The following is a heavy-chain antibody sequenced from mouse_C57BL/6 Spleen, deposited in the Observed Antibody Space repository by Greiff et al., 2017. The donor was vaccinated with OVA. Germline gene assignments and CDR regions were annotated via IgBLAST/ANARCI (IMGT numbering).Heavy chain of an antibody. J-gene: IGHJ3*01. CDR1: GFTFSDYG. V-gene: IGHV5-17*01. Sequence: EVKLVESGGGLVKPGGSLKLSCAASGFTFSDYGMHWVRQAPEKGLEWVAYISSGSSTIYYADTVKGRFTISRDNAKNTLFLQMTSLRSEDTAMYYCAINWDVTFAYWGQGTLVTVSA. CDR2: ISSGSSTI. D-gene: IGHD4-1*02. CDR3: AINWDVTFAY.